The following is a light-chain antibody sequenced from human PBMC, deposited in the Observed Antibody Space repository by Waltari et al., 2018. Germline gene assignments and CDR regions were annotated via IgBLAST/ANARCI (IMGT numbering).Light chain of an antibody. Sequence: DIQMTQSPSSLSASVGDRVTITCRASQSISSYLNWYQQKPGKAPKLLIYAASRLQSGGPSRFSGSGSGTDFTLTISSLQPEDFATYYCQQSYSTPLTFGGGTKVGIK. CDR3: QQSYSTPLT. CDR1: QSISSY. CDR2: AAS. V-gene: IGKV1-39*01. J-gene: IGKJ4*01.